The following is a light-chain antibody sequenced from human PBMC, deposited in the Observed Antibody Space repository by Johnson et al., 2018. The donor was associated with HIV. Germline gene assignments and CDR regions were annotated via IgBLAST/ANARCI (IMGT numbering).Light chain of an antibody. V-gene: IGLV1-51*01. CDR3: GTWDSSLSASYV. Sequence: QSVLTQPPSMSAAPGQQVTISCSGSSSNIGNNYVSWYQQFPGTAPKLLIYDNNKRPSGIPDRFSGSKSGTSATLGITGLQTGDEADYYCGTWDSSLSASYVVGTGTKVTAL. J-gene: IGLJ1*01. CDR1: SSNIGNNY. CDR2: DNN.